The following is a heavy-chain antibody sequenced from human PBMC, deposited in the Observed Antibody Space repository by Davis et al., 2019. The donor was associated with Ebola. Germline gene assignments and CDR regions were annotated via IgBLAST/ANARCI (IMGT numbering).Heavy chain of an antibody. CDR1: GFTFSSYA. CDR2: ISSNGGST. D-gene: IGHD4-23*01. Sequence: GESLKISCAASGFTFSSYAMHWVRQAPGKGLEYVSAISSNGGSTYYADSVKGRFTISRDNSKNTLYLQMGSLRAEDMAVYYCARDYGGNSYYGMDVWGQGTTVTVSS. V-gene: IGHV3-64*02. J-gene: IGHJ6*02. CDR3: ARDYGGNSYYGMDV.